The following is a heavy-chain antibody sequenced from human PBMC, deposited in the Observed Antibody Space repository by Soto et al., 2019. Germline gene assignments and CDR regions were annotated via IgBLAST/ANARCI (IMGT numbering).Heavy chain of an antibody. Sequence: GGSLRLSCASSVFTFSSYAMSWVRHSPGKGLEWVSAISGSGGSTYYADSVKGRFTISRDNSKNTLYLQMNSLRAEDTAVYYCAKGRGVAKIVPFEYLGQGTLVTVSS. J-gene: IGHJ4*02. CDR2: ISGSGGST. D-gene: IGHD5-12*01. CDR3: AKGRGVAKIVPFEY. CDR1: VFTFSSYA. V-gene: IGHV3-23*01.